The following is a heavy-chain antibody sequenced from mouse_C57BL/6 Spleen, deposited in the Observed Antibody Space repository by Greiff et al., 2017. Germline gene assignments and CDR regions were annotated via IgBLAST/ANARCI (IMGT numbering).Heavy chain of an antibody. CDR1: GYSITSGYY. D-gene: IGHD2-2*01. J-gene: IGHJ1*03. Sequence: EVKLVESGPGLVKPSQSLSLTCSVTGYSITSGYYWNWIRQFPGNKLEWMGYISYDGSNNYNPSLKNRISITRDTSKNQFFLKLNSVTTEDTATYFCAGRYGYGWDFDVWGTGTTVTVSS. CDR2: ISYDGSN. CDR3: AGRYGYGWDFDV. V-gene: IGHV3-6*01.